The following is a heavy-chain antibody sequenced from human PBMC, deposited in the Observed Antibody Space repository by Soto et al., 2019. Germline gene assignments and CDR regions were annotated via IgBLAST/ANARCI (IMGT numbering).Heavy chain of an antibody. V-gene: IGHV1-8*01. D-gene: IGHD2-2*03. CDR2: MNPNSGNT. CDR1: GYTFTSYD. CDR3: ARGRVDIVVVPAATSYYYYMDV. J-gene: IGHJ6*03. Sequence: ASVKVSCKASGYTFTSYDINWVRQATGQGLEWMGWMNPNSGNTGYAQKFQGRVTMTRNTSISTAYMELSSLRSEDTAVYYCARGRVDIVVVPAATSYYYYMDVWGKGTKVTAP.